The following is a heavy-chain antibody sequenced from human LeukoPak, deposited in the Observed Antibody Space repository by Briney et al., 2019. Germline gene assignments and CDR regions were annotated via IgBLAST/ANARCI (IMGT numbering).Heavy chain of an antibody. CDR2: IYHSGKT. J-gene: IGHJ3*01. D-gene: IGHD3-3*01. Sequence: PSETLSLTCAVSGDSITSGHYWGWIRQPPGKGLEWIGSIYHSGKTCYNPSLKSRVTISVDTSKNQFSLKLTSVTAADTAVYYCARMRWYYDFWSGYLDGFDVWGQGTMVTVSS. V-gene: IGHV4-38-2*01. CDR3: ARMRWYYDFWSGYLDGFDV. CDR1: GDSITSGHY.